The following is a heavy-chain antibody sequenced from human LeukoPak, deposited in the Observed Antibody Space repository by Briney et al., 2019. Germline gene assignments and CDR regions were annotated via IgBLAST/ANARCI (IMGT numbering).Heavy chain of an antibody. D-gene: IGHD3-3*01. V-gene: IGHV3-9*01. J-gene: IGHJ3*02. CDR3: AKDRGGGRITIFGVVITDAFDI. Sequence: GGSLRLSCAASGFTFDEYAMHWVRQAPGKGLEWVSGISWNSGSIGYADSVKGRFTISRDNAKHSLYLQMNSLRAEDTAVYYCAKDRGGGRITIFGVVITDAFDIWGQGTMVTVSS. CDR1: GFTFDEYA. CDR2: ISWNSGSI.